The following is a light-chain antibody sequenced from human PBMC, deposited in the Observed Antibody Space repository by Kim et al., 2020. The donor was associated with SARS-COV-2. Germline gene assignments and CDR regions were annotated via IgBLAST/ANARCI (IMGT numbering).Light chain of an antibody. CDR3: QQRSKWPWT. V-gene: IGKV3-11*01. CDR2: DAS. J-gene: IGKJ1*01. CDR1: ESVSSD. Sequence: LFPGERATPPWRASESVSSDLAWRQQKHGQAPRLLIYDASNRATGIPARFSGGGSGTEFTLTISRLEPEEFAGYYCQQRSKWPWTFGQGTKVEIK.